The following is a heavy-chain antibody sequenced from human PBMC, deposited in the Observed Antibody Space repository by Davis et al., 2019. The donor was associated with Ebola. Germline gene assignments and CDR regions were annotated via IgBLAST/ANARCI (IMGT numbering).Heavy chain of an antibody. Sequence: GESLKISCAASGFTFSRFGMHWVRQAPGKGLEWVAFIAYDGSYSYYVDSVKGRFTISRDNSKKTLFLHMNSLRGEDTAVYYCSVGILNYWGQGTLVTVSS. CDR2: IAYDGSYS. D-gene: IGHD3-9*01. J-gene: IGHJ4*02. CDR3: SVGILNY. CDR1: GFTFSRFG. V-gene: IGHV3-30*02.